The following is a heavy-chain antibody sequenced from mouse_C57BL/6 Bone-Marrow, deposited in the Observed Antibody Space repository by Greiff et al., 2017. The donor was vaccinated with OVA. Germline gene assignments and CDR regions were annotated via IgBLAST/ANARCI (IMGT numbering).Heavy chain of an antibody. Sequence: VQLQQSGAELVRPGASVKLSCTASGFNIKDDYMHWVKQRPDQGLEWIGWIDPENGDTEYASKFQGKATITADTSSNTAYLQLSSLTSEDTAVYYCTTFYGSSYWYFDVWGTGTTVTVSS. J-gene: IGHJ1*03. V-gene: IGHV14-4*01. D-gene: IGHD1-1*01. CDR3: TTFYGSSYWYFDV. CDR2: IDPENGDT. CDR1: GFNIKDDY.